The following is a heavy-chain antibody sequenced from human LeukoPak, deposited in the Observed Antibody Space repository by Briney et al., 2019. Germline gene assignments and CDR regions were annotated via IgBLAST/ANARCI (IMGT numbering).Heavy chain of an antibody. D-gene: IGHD5-12*01. CDR3: AKDVAATISSGGYCFDL. J-gene: IGHJ4*02. CDR1: GFTLSSYA. V-gene: IGHV3-23*01. CDR2: ISGTDGST. Sequence: PGGSLRLSCAASGFTLSSYAMSWVRQAPGKGLEWVSAISGTDGSTHYADSVKGRFTISRDSSNKRLYLQMNSLRAEDTAIYYCAKDVAATISSGGYCFDLWGQGTLVTVSS.